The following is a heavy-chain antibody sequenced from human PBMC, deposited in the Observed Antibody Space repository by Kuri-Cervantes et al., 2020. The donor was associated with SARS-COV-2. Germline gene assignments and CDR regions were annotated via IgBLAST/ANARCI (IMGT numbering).Heavy chain of an antibody. D-gene: IGHD3-22*01. J-gene: IGHJ5*02. CDR3: ASSDSSGLP. V-gene: IGHV3-13*04. CDR2: IGTAGDT. Sequence: ETLSLTCAASGFAFSSYDMHWVRQATGKGLEWVSAIGTAGDTYYPGSVKGRFTISRENAKNSLYLQMNSLRAGDTAVYYCASSDSSGLPWGQGTLVTVSS. CDR1: GFAFSSYD.